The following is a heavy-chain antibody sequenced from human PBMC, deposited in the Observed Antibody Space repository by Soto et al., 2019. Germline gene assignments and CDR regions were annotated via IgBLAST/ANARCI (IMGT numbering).Heavy chain of an antibody. D-gene: IGHD3-3*01. CDR1: GFSLSTSGVG. V-gene: IGHV2-5*02. Sequence: QITLKESGPTLVKPTQPLTLTCTFSGFSLSTSGVGVGWIRQPPGKALEWLALIYWDDDKRYSPSLKSRLTITKDTSKNQVVLTMTNMDPVDTATYYCAHRQVFGVVNAFDPWGQGTLVTVSS. CDR3: AHRQVFGVVNAFDP. CDR2: IYWDDDK. J-gene: IGHJ5*02.